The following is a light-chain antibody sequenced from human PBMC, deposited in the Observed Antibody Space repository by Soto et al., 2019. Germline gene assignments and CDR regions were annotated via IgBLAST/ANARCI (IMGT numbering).Light chain of an antibody. J-gene: IGLJ2*01. CDR3: SSYSTTSSPHVL. CDR2: EVT. V-gene: IGLV2-14*01. CDR1: MRDVGAYNL. Sequence: QSALTQPASVSGSAGQSITISCSGTMRDVGAYNLVSWYQQHPGKAPKLLIYEVTYRPSGVSTRFSASKSGSTASLTISGIQAEDEADYYCSSYSTTSSPHVLFGGGTKLTVL.